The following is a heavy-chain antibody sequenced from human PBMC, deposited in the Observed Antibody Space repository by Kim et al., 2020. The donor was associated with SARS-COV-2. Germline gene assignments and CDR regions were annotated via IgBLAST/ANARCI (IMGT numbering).Heavy chain of an antibody. Sequence: SETLSLTCAVYGGSFSDYYWTWIRQPPGKGLEWIGEIHHSGRTKDNPSLKGRATISVDTSKNQFTLKLSSVTAADTAFYYCASKVFGLQLDSWGQGTLVT. V-gene: IGHV4-34*04. D-gene: IGHD3-10*01. CDR1: GGSFSDYY. CDR2: IHHSGRT. CDR3: ASKVFGLQLDS. J-gene: IGHJ4*02.